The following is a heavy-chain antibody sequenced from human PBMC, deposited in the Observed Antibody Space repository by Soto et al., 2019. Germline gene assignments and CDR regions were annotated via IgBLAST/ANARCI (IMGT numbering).Heavy chain of an antibody. Sequence: EVQLVESGGTLVQPGGSLRLSCAASGLTFSRPWMSWVRQAPGKGLEWVANMKQDDSEKYYLESVKGRFTISRDNTKNSLDLQMNSLRVEDTAVYYCTRDDYYGGTSRDWGQGTLVTVSS. J-gene: IGHJ4*02. CDR2: MKQDDSEK. CDR3: TRDDYYGGTSRD. CDR1: GLTFSRPW. D-gene: IGHD4-17*01. V-gene: IGHV3-7*01.